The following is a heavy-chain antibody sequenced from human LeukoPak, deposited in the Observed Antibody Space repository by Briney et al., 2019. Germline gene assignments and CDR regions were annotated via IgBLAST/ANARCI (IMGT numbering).Heavy chain of an antibody. CDR3: ARGCSSTSCYSDY. J-gene: IGHJ4*02. Sequence: ASVKVSSKASGYTFTIYDINWVRQAPGQGLEWMGWMNPNSGNTGYAQKFQGRVTMTRNTSISTAYMELSSLRSEDTAVYYCARGCSSTSCYSDYWGQGTLVTVSS. D-gene: IGHD2-2*01. CDR2: MNPNSGNT. CDR1: GYTFTIYD. V-gene: IGHV1-8*01.